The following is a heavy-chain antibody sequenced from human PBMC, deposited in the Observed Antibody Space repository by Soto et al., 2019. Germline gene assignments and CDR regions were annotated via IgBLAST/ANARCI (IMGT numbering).Heavy chain of an antibody. CDR3: ARGPDSSGYHYYFDY. CDR2: IIPIFGTA. D-gene: IGHD3-22*01. V-gene: IGHV1-69*13. CDR1: GGTFSSYA. J-gene: IGHJ4*02. Sequence: ASVKVSCKASGGTFSSYAISWVRQAPGQGLEWMGGIIPIFGTANYAQKFQGRVTITADESTSTAYMELSSLRSEDTAVYYCARGPDSSGYHYYFDYWGQGTLVTVSS.